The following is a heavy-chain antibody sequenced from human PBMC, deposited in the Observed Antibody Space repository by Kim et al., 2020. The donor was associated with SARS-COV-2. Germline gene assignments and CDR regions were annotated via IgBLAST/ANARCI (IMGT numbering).Heavy chain of an antibody. CDR1: GFTFSSYG. D-gene: IGHD2-15*01. Sequence: GGSLRLSCAASGFTFSSYGMHWVRQAPGKGLEWVAVISYDGSNKYYADSVKGRFTISRDNSKNTLYLQMNSLRAEDTAVYYCAKDGCGGSCYLRSIGYYYYGMDVWCQGTTVTFSS. J-gene: IGHJ6*02. CDR2: ISYDGSNK. CDR3: AKDGCGGSCYLRSIGYYYYGMDV. V-gene: IGHV3-30*18.